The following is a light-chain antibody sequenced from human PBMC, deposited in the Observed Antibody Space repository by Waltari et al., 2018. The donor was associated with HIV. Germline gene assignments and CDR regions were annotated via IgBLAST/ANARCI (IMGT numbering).Light chain of an antibody. Sequence: QSVLTQPPSASGTPGQRVTIPCSGSNSNVGNNYVSWYQHPPGTTPKLLIYRNNQRPSGDPDRFSGSKSGTSASLAISGLRSEDEADYYCAAWDDSLSGRVFGGGTKLTVL. CDR2: RNN. CDR3: AAWDDSLSGRV. J-gene: IGLJ3*02. CDR1: NSNVGNNY. V-gene: IGLV1-47*01.